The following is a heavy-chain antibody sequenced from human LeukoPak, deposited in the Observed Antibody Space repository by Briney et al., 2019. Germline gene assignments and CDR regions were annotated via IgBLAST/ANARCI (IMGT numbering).Heavy chain of an antibody. CDR3: TKDLNSGSYPTDAFDI. V-gene: IGHV3-48*04. CDR1: GFTFSSYT. CDR2: ISSSSSII. D-gene: IGHD3-10*01. J-gene: IGHJ3*02. Sequence: GGSLRLSCAASGFTFSSYTMNWVRQAPGKGLEWVSDISSSSSIINYADSVKGRFTISRDNAKNSLYLQMNSLRAEDTALYYCTKDLNSGSYPTDAFDIWSQGTMVTVSS.